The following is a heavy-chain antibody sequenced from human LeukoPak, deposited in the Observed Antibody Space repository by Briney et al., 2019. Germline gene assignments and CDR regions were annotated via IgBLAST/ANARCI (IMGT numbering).Heavy chain of an antibody. J-gene: IGHJ4*02. Sequence: PGGSLRLSCAASGFTFSSYSMSWVRQAPGKGLEWVSSISSSSSYIYYADSVKGRFTISRDNAKNSLYLQMNSLRAEDTAVYYCARNPYYGDSGFDYWGQGTLVTVSS. V-gene: IGHV3-21*01. CDR2: ISSSSSYI. D-gene: IGHD4-17*01. CDR3: ARNPYYGDSGFDY. CDR1: GFTFSSYS.